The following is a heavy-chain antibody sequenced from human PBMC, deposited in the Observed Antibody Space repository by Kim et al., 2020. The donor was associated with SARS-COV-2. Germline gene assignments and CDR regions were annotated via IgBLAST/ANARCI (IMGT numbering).Heavy chain of an antibody. V-gene: IGHV2-5*02. J-gene: IGHJ5*02. CDR3: AHRRLLYGSGNYVPTWFDP. D-gene: IGHD3-10*01. Sequence: SGPTLVKPTQTLTLTCAFSGFSLNTRGVGVGWIRQPPGKALEWLALIYWDDDKRYSPSLKSRLTITKDTSKNQVVLTMTNMDPVDTATYYCAHRRLLYGSGNYVPTWFDPWGQGTLVTVSS. CDR1: GFSLNTRGVG. CDR2: IYWDDDK.